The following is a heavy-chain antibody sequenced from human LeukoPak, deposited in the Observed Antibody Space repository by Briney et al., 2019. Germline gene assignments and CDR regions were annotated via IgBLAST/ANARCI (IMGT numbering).Heavy chain of an antibody. CDR1: EFTFNDYA. V-gene: IGHV3-23*01. CDR3: AKDRRWSPFDY. D-gene: IGHD6-13*01. CDR2: ISGSAAST. J-gene: IGHJ4*02. Sequence: PGGSLRLSCAASEFTFNDYAMSWVRQAPGKGLEWVSAISGSAASTYYADSVKGRFTISRNNSKNTLYLQMNSLRAEDTAVYYCAKDRRWSPFDYWGQGTLVTVSS.